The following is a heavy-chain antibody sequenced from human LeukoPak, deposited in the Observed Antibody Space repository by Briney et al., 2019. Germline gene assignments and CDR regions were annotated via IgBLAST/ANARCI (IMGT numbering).Heavy chain of an antibody. J-gene: IGHJ4*02. CDR1: GYTCTSYY. CDR3: ASASGGDSSSWSSRYYFDY. Sequence: ASVKVSCKASGYTCTSYYMHWVRQAPGQGLELMGIINPSGGSTSYAQKFQGRVTMTRDTSTSTVYMELSSLRSEDTAVYYCASASGGDSSSWSSRYYFDYWGQGTLVTVSS. CDR2: INPSGGST. D-gene: IGHD6-13*01. V-gene: IGHV1-46*01.